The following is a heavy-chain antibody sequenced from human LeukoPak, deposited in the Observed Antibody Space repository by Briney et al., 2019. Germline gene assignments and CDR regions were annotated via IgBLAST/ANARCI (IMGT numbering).Heavy chain of an antibody. CDR2: ISAYNGNT. V-gene: IGHV1-18*01. D-gene: IGHD3-22*01. CDR1: GYTFTSYG. J-gene: IGHJ4*02. CDR3: ARGLYYDSRWALGY. Sequence: GASVKVSCKTSGYTFTSYGITWVRQAPGQGLEWMGWISAYNGNTNYAQKLQGGVTMTRDTSTTTGYMELKSLTYDDTAVYFCARGLYYDSRWALGYWGQGTLVTVSS.